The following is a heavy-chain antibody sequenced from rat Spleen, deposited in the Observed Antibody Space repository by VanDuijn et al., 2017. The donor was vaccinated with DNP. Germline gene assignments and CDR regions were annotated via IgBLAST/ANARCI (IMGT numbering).Heavy chain of an antibody. J-gene: IGHJ2*01. CDR1: GFTFNDYG. CDR3: ARPDY. CDR2: ISYDGAST. Sequence: EVQLVESGGGLVQPGRSMILSCAASGFTFNDYGMAWVLQAPTKGLEWIASISYDGASTYYRDSVKGRFTISRDNAKSTLYLQMNSLRSEDTATYYCARPDYWGQGIMVTVSS. V-gene: IGHV5-20*01.